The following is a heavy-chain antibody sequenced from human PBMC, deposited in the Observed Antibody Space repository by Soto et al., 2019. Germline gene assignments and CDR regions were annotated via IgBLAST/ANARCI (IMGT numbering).Heavy chain of an antibody. D-gene: IGHD5-18*01. CDR2: IYYSGST. Sequence: SETLSRTCTVSGGSISSGDYYWSWIRQPPGKGLEWIGYIYYSGSTYYNPSLKSRVTISVDTSKNQFSLKLSSVTAADTAVYYCARHSSYGPPEDYYYGMDVWGQGPTVTVS. CDR3: ARHSSYGPPEDYYYGMDV. CDR1: GGSISSGDYY. V-gene: IGHV4-30-4*01. J-gene: IGHJ6*02.